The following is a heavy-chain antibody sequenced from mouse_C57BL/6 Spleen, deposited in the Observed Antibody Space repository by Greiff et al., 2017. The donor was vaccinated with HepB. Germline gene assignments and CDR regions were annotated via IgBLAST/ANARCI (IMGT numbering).Heavy chain of an antibody. CDR1: GYTFTSYW. CDR2: IDPSDSET. V-gene: IGHV1-52*01. Sequence: QVHVKQPGAELVRPGSSVKLSCKASGYTFTSYWMHWVKQRPIQGLEWIGNIDPSDSETHYNQKFKDKATLTVDKSSSTAYMQLSSLTSEDSAVYYCAREELTGTGYFDYWGQGTTLTVSS. D-gene: IGHD4-1*01. CDR3: AREELTGTGYFDY. J-gene: IGHJ2*01.